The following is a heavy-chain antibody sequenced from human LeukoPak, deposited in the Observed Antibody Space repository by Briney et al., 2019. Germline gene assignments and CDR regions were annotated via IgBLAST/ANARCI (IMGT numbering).Heavy chain of an antibody. CDR3: ARAYYMDV. CDR1: GFNLGSYG. Sequence: PGGSLRLSCAASGFNLGSYGMSWVRQAPGKGLEWVSSISNDGGGTFSADSVRGRFTISRDNSKNTLYLQMNSLRAEDTAVYYCARAYYMDVWGKGTTVTVSS. V-gene: IGHV3-23*01. CDR2: ISNDGGGT. J-gene: IGHJ6*03.